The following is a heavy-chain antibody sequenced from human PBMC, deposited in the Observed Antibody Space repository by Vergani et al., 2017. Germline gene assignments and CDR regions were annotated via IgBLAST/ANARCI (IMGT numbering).Heavy chain of an antibody. V-gene: IGHV3-30*02. Sequence: VQLVESGGGLVQPGGSLRLPCAASVFTFSNFGMHWIRQAPGKGLEWLAYIGKDGINTRYRDAVKGRFTVSRDNSKDILYLQMDSLRSEDTALYYCAKYLRDSTDGLPDSWCPGTLVIVSS. D-gene: IGHD2-21*02. CDR1: VFTFSNFG. J-gene: IGHJ4*02. CDR3: AKYLRDSTDGLPDS. CDR2: IGKDGINT.